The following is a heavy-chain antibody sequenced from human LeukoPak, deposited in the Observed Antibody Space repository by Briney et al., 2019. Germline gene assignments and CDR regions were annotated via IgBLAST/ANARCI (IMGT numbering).Heavy chain of an antibody. Sequence: SQTLSLTCAISGDSVSSNSAAWNWIRQSPSRGLEWLGRTYYRSKWYNDYAVSVKSRITINPDTSKNQFFLMLTSVTAADTAVYYCARHEPLGRGAWDYWGQGILVTVSS. CDR2: TYYRSKWYN. V-gene: IGHV6-1*01. J-gene: IGHJ4*02. CDR1: GDSVSSNSAA. D-gene: IGHD1-14*01. CDR3: ARHEPLGRGAWDY.